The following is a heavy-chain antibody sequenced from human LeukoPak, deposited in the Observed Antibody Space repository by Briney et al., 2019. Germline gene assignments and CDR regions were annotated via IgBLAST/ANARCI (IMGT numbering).Heavy chain of an antibody. Sequence: ASVKVSCKASGGTFSSYAISWVRQAPGQGLEWMGGIIPIFGTANYAQKFQGRVTVTADESTSTAYMELSSLRSEDTAVYYCARKGSSTSAFDIWGQGTMVTVSS. CDR2: IIPIFGTA. CDR1: GGTFSSYA. CDR3: ARKGSSTSAFDI. J-gene: IGHJ3*02. V-gene: IGHV1-69*13. D-gene: IGHD2-2*01.